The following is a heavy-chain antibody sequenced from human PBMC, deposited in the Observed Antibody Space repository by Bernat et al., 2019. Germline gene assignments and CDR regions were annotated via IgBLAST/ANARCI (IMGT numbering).Heavy chain of an antibody. CDR1: GFTFSSYG. D-gene: IGHD4-17*01. CDR3: AMLTTVKP. CDR2: VSSDGSDK. V-gene: IGHV3-30*03. J-gene: IGHJ5*02. Sequence: QVRLVESGGGVVQPGRSLRLSCAASGFTFSSYGIHWVRQAPGKGLEWVAVVSSDGSDKHYADSVKSRFTISRDNSKNTLYLQMNNPRAEDTAVYYCAMLTTVKPWGQGTLVTVSS.